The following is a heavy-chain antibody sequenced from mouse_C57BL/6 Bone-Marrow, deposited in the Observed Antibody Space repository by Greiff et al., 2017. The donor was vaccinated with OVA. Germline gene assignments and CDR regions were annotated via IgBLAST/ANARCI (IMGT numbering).Heavy chain of an antibody. D-gene: IGHD5-5*01. CDR2: INPSTGGT. J-gene: IGHJ2*01. V-gene: IGHV1-42*01. CDR3: ARFDYPFDY. CDR1: GYSFTGYY. Sequence: VQLQQSGPELVKPGASVKISCKASGYSFTGYYMNWVKQSPEKSLEWIGEINPSTGGTTYNQKFKAKATLTVDKSSSTAYMQLKSLTSEDSAVYYCARFDYPFDYWGQGTTLTVSS.